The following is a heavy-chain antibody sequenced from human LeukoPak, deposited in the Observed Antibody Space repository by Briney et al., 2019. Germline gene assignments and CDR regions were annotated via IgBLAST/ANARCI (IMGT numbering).Heavy chain of an antibody. CDR2: INSDGSST. CDR3: ARVKYYYDSSGYYPPYYFDY. CDR1: GFTFSSYW. Sequence: GGSLRLSCAASGFTFSSYWMHWVRQAPGKGLVWVSRINSDGSSTSYADSVKGRFTISRDNAKNTLYLQMNSLRAEDTAVYYCARVKYYYDSSGYYPPYYFDYWGQGTLVTVSS. V-gene: IGHV3-74*01. J-gene: IGHJ4*02. D-gene: IGHD3-22*01.